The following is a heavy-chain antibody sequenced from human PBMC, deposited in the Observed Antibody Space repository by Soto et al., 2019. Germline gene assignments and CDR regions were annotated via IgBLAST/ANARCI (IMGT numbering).Heavy chain of an antibody. CDR3: ARLVVLRFLEWLHFDY. D-gene: IGHD3-3*01. Sequence: SETLSLTCTVSGGSISSSSYYWGWIRQPPGKGLEWIGSIYYSGSTYYNPSLKSRVTISVDTSKNQFSLKLSSVTAADTAVYYCARLVVLRFLEWLHFDYWGQGTLVTVSS. CDR2: IYYSGST. V-gene: IGHV4-39*01. CDR1: GGSISSSSYY. J-gene: IGHJ4*02.